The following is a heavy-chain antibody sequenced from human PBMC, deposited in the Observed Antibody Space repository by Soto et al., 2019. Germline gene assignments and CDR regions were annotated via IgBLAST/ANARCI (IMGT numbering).Heavy chain of an antibody. J-gene: IGHJ6*02. V-gene: IGHV3-33*01. CDR2: SWYDGKT. CDR3: ARVRNKNDTRLDV. CDR1: GITLAAHG. Sequence: QEQLVESGGGMVHPGTSLRLSCVTSGITLAAHGMHWVRQAPGKGLEWVALSWYDGKTFYGDSVKGRFTISRDTSTVFLDMRYLRPDDTAVYFCARVRNKNDTRLDVWGQGTTVIVS.